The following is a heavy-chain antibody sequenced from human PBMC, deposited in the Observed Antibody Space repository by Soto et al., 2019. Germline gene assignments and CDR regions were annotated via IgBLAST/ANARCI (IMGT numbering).Heavy chain of an antibody. CDR1: GYSFTTYW. Sequence: GESLKISCEASGYSFTTYWIGWVRQMPGKGLEWMGIIYPGDSDTRYRPSFQGQVTISADKSISTAYLQWSSLKASDTAMYYCARQARYSSSWPDWGQGTLVTVSS. CDR2: IYPGDSDT. J-gene: IGHJ4*02. V-gene: IGHV5-51*01. D-gene: IGHD6-13*01. CDR3: ARQARYSSSWPD.